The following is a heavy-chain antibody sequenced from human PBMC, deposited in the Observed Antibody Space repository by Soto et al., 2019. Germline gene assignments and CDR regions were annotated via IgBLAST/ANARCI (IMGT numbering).Heavy chain of an antibody. V-gene: IGHV6-1*01. D-gene: IGHD6-19*01. CDR3: ATYSSGWYPDAFDI. J-gene: IGHJ3*02. CDR1: GDSVSSNSAA. CDR2: TYYRSKWYN. Sequence: PSETLSLTCAISGDSVSSNSAAWNWIRQSPSRGLEWLGRTYYRSKWYNDYAVSVKGRITINPDTSKNQFSLQLNSVTPEDTAVYYCATYSSGWYPDAFDIWGQGTMVTVSS.